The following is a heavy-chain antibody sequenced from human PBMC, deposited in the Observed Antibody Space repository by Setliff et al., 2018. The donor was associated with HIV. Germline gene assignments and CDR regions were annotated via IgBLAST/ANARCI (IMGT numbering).Heavy chain of an antibody. CDR3: ATHVLQFLEWLSHFDY. D-gene: IGHD3-3*01. CDR1: GGSFSGYY. CDR2: INHSGST. Sequence: PSETLSLTCAVYGGSFSGYYWSWIRQPPGKGLEWIGEINHSGSTYYNPSLKSRVTISVDTSKNQFSLKLSSVTAADTAVYYCATHVLQFLEWLSHFDYWGQGTLVTVSS. V-gene: IGHV4-34*01. J-gene: IGHJ4*02.